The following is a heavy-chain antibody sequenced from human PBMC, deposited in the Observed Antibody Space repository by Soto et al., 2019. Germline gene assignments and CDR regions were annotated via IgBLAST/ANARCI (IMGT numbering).Heavy chain of an antibody. CDR1: GYSFTSYW. D-gene: IGHD2-2*02. CDR3: AAVPAATPDYYYYGMDV. CDR2: IYPGDSDT. V-gene: IGHV5-51*01. J-gene: IGHJ6*02. Sequence: GEALKISCKGSGYSFTSYWIGVGRPMPGKGLEWMGIIYPGDSDTRYSPSFQGQVTISADKSISTAYLQWSSLKASDTAMYYCAAVPAATPDYYYYGMDVWGQGTTVTVSS.